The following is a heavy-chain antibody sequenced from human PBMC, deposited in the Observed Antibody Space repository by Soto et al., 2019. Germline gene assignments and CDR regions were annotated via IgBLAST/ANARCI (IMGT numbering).Heavy chain of an antibody. J-gene: IGHJ3*02. Sequence: ASVKVSCKASVYTFTSDAISWVGQAPGQGLEWMGWISAYNGNTNYAQKLQGRVTMTTDTSTSTAYMELRSLRSDDTAVYYCARDMDSSGYYAFDIWGKGTMVTVSS. V-gene: IGHV1-18*01. D-gene: IGHD3-22*01. CDR2: ISAYNGNT. CDR3: ARDMDSSGYYAFDI. CDR1: VYTFTSDA.